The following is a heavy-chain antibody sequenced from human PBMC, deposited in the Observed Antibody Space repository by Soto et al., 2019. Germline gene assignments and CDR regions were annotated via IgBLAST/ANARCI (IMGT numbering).Heavy chain of an antibody. CDR2: IHAGNGNT. Sequence: GASVKVSCKASGYTFTNYAMHWVRQAPGQRLEWMGWIHAGNGNTKYSQKFQGRVTLSRDTSASTAYMELSSLRPEDTAVYYCVSGYCSDGNCYPPSAYWGQGTLVTVSS. CDR3: VSGYCSDGNCYPPSAY. CDR1: GYTFTNYA. D-gene: IGHD2-15*01. J-gene: IGHJ4*02. V-gene: IGHV1-3*01.